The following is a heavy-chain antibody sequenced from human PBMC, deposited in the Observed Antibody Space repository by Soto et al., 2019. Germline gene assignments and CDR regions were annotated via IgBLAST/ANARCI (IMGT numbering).Heavy chain of an antibody. D-gene: IGHD3-22*01. J-gene: IGHJ2*01. V-gene: IGHV3-21*01. CDR2: ISSSSSYI. Sequence: PGGSLRLSWAASGFTFSSYSMNWVRQAPGKGLEWVSSISSSSSYIYYADSVKGRFTISRDNSKNTLYLQMNSLRAEDTAVYYCARSRYFYDSSGSYDWYFDIWGRGTLVTVSS. CDR1: GFTFSSYS. CDR3: ARSRYFYDSSGSYDWYFDI.